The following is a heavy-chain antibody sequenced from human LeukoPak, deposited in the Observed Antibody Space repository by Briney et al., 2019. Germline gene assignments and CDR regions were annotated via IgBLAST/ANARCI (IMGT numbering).Heavy chain of an antibody. J-gene: IGHJ4*02. CDR2: IYSGGST. Sequence: PGGSLRLSCAASGFTVSSNYMSWVRQAPGKGLEWVSVIYSGGSTYYADSVKGRFTISRDNSKNTLYLQMNSLRAEDTAVYYGARDLHRRGGWSLDYWGQGTLVTVSS. D-gene: IGHD6-19*01. CDR1: GFTVSSNY. CDR3: ARDLHRRGGWSLDY. V-gene: IGHV3-53*01.